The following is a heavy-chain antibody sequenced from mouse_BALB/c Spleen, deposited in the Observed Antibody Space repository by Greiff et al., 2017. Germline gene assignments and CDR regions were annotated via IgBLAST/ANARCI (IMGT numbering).Heavy chain of an antibody. CDR3: ARDDGSSPFAY. J-gene: IGHJ3*01. D-gene: IGHD1-1*01. CDR2: INSNGGST. Sequence: EVQLVESGGGLVQPGGSLKLSCAASGFTFSSYGMSWVRQTPDKRLELVATINSNGGSTYYPDSVKGRFTISRDNAKNTLYLQMSSLKSEDTAMYYCARDDGSSPFAYWGQGTLVTVSA. CDR1: GFTFSSYG. V-gene: IGHV5-6-3*01.